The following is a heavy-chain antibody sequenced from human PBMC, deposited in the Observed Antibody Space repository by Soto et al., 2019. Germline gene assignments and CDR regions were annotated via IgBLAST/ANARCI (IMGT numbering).Heavy chain of an antibody. Sequence: GGSLILSCAASGFPFSSYGMHLVRQAPGKGLEWVAVISYDGSNKYYADSVKGRFTISRDNSKNTLYLQMNSLRAEDTAVYYCAKVKRAVVRGVPDYWGQGTLVTVSS. CDR1: GFPFSSYG. CDR2: ISYDGSNK. V-gene: IGHV3-30*18. CDR3: AKVKRAVVRGVPDY. J-gene: IGHJ4*02. D-gene: IGHD3-10*01.